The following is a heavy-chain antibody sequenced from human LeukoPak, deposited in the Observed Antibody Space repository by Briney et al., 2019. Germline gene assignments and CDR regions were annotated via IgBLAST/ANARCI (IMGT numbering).Heavy chain of an antibody. V-gene: IGHV4-61*02. CDR1: GGSINSGSYS. D-gene: IGHD5-12*01. Sequence: SETLSLTCTVSGGSINSGSYSWSWIRQPAGKGLEWIGRLYTSGSTNYNPSLKSRVAISVDTSKNQFSLRLTSVTAADTAVYYCARGASGYDPFDYWGQGTLVTVSS. J-gene: IGHJ4*02. CDR3: ARGASGYDPFDY. CDR2: LYTSGST.